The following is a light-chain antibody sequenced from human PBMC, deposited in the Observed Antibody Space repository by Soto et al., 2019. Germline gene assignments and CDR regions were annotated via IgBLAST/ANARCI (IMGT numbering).Light chain of an antibody. V-gene: IGKV3-15*01. CDR3: QQYDNWPPT. Sequence: EIVMTHSPATLSVSPGESATLSCRASQSVSNNLTWYQQKPGQPPRLLIYGASTRATGVPGRFSGSGSGTEFTLTISSLQSEDFALYWCQQYDNWPPTFGGGTKVDIK. J-gene: IGKJ4*01. CDR2: GAS. CDR1: QSVSNN.